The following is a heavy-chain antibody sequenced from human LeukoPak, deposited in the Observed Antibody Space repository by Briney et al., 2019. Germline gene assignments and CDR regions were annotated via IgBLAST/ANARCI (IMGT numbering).Heavy chain of an antibody. D-gene: IGHD2-21*02. CDR3: ARLPPTHAYRGGDCYTTHFDY. CDR2: IYYSGST. CDR1: GGSISSYY. J-gene: IGHJ4*02. Sequence: PSETLSLTCTVSGGSISSYYWSWIRQPPGKGLEWIGYIYYSGSTNYNPSLKSRVTISVDTSKNQFSLKLNSVTAADTAVYYCARLPPTHAYRGGDCYTTHFDYWGQGTLVTVSS. V-gene: IGHV4-59*08.